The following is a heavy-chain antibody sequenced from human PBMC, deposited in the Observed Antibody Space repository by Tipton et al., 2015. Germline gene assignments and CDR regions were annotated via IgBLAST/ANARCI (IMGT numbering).Heavy chain of an antibody. CDR2: ISYDGSNK. D-gene: IGHD3-9*01. J-gene: IGHJ2*01. Sequence: SLRLSCVASGFSFSNYAMNWVRQAPGKGLEWVAVISYDGSNKYYADSVKGRFTISRDNSKNTLYLQMNSLTAEDTAVYYCARVFDTHYFDLWGRGTLVTVSS. CDR3: ARVFDTHYFDL. CDR1: GFSFSNYA. V-gene: IGHV3-30*03.